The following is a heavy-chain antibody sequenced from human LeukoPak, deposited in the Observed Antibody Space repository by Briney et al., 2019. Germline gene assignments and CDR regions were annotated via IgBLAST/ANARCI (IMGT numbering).Heavy chain of an antibody. V-gene: IGHV4-34*01. Sequence: PSETLSLTCAVYGGSFSDCYWSWIRQPPGKGLEWIGEINHSGSTNYNPSLKSRVTISIDTSKNQFSLKLSSVTAADTAVFYCKRGARTPSGYGSRTAGRANWFDPWGQGTLVTVSS. D-gene: IGHD5-12*01. CDR3: KRGARTPSGYGSRTAGRANWFDP. CDR1: GGSFSDCY. CDR2: INHSGST. J-gene: IGHJ5*02.